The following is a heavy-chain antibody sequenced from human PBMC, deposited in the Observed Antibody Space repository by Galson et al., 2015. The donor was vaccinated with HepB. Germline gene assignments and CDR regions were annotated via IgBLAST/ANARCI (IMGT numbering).Heavy chain of an antibody. D-gene: IGHD1-26*01. CDR3: ARPYGVTWEGAYFDN. CDR1: GFTFSGHY. J-gene: IGHJ4*02. CDR2: IRNKANSYTT. Sequence: SLRLSCAASGFTFSGHYMDWLRQAPGKGLEWVGRIRNKANSYTTEYAASVKGRFTISRDDSSLYLQMNSLTTEDTAVYYCARPYGVTWEGAYFDNWGQGTLVTVSS. V-gene: IGHV3-72*01.